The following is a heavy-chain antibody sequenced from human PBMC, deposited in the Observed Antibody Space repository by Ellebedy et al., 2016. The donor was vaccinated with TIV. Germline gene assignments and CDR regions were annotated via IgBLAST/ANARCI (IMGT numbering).Heavy chain of an antibody. Sequence: GESLKISCAASGFTFNNYAMSWVRQAPGKGLEWVSTISHTGSRTYYANSVEGRFIISRDNSKNTLYLQMNSLRAEDTAVYYCARDAAGNGGKLDYWGQGALVTVSS. CDR2: ISHTGSRT. CDR3: ARDAAGNGGKLDY. CDR1: GFTFNNYA. J-gene: IGHJ4*02. V-gene: IGHV3-23*01. D-gene: IGHD4-23*01.